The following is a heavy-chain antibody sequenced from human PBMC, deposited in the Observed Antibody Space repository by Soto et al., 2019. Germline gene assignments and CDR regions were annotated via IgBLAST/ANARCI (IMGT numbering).Heavy chain of an antibody. D-gene: IGHD5-12*01. Sequence: GGSLRLSCAASGFAFNSYWMHWVRQAPGKGLVWVSRINIDGSHTAYADSVKGRFTISRDNAKNALYLQMNSLRAEDTAVYYCARRGSSGYDYWDYYAMDVWGQGTTVTVSS. CDR3: ARRGSSGYDYWDYYAMDV. CDR2: INIDGSHT. V-gene: IGHV3-74*01. CDR1: GFAFNSYW. J-gene: IGHJ6*02.